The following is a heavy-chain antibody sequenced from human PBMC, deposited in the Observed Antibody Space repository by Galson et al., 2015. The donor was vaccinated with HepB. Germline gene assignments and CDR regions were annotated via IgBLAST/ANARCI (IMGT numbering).Heavy chain of an antibody. J-gene: IGHJ6*02. CDR2: ISSSSSYT. V-gene: IGHV3-11*05. D-gene: IGHD6-13*01. CDR1: GFTFSDYY. CDR3: ARGSSSSWYDGMDV. Sequence: SLRLSCAASGFTFSDYYMSWIRQAPGKGLEWVSYISSSSSYTNYADSVKGRFTISRDNAKNSLYLQMNSLRAEDTAVYYCARGSSSSWYDGMDVWGQGTTVTVSS.